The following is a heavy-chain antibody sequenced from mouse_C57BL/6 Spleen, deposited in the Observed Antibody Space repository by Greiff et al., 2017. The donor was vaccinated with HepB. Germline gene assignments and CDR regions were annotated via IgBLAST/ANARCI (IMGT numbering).Heavy chain of an antibody. D-gene: IGHD2-1*01. Sequence: EVKVVESGPELVKPGASVKISCKASGYTFTDYYMNWVKQSHGKSLEWIGDINPNNGGTSYNQKFKGKATLTVDKSSSTAYMELRSLTSEDSAVYYCALYGNPTLYYYAMDYWGQGTSVTVSS. CDR1: GYTFTDYY. CDR3: ALYGNPTLYYYAMDY. CDR2: INPNNGGT. V-gene: IGHV1-26*01. J-gene: IGHJ4*01.